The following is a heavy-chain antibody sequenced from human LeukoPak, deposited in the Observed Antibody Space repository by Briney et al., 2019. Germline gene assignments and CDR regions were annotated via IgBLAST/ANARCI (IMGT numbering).Heavy chain of an antibody. CDR2: ISWNSGSI. Sequence: GGSLRLSCAAPGFTFDDYAMHWVRQAPGKGLEWVSGISWNSGSIGYADSVKGRFTISRDNAKNSLYLQMNSLRAEDTALYYCAKATGIAVAGSWFDPWGQGTLVTVSS. CDR3: AKATGIAVAGSWFDP. V-gene: IGHV3-9*01. CDR1: GFTFDDYA. J-gene: IGHJ5*02. D-gene: IGHD6-19*01.